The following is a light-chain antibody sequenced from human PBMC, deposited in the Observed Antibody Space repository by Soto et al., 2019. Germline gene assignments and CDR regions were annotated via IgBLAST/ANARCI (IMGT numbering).Light chain of an antibody. Sequence: DIQMTQSPSSLSASVGDRVTITCRASQGVSAYLLWYQQRQGRAPKRLIYAASSLPSGVPSRFSGSGSGTEFTLTISSLQPEDFATYYCLQHNNYPRTFGQGTKVDIK. V-gene: IGKV1-17*01. CDR2: AAS. CDR3: LQHNNYPRT. CDR1: QGVSAY. J-gene: IGKJ1*01.